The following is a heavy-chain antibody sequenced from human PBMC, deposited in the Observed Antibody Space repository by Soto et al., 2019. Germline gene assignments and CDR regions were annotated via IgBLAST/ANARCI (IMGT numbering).Heavy chain of an antibody. J-gene: IGHJ4*02. CDR3: ARDWVVAAGKGTFDY. Sequence: QVPLVQSGAEVKKPGASVKVSCKASGYTFTSYGISWVRQAPGQGLEWMGWISAYNGNTNYAQNLQGRVTMTTDTSTSTAYMELRSLRSDDTAFYYCARDWVVAAGKGTFDYWGQGTLVTVSS. D-gene: IGHD6-13*01. CDR1: GYTFTSYG. CDR2: ISAYNGNT. V-gene: IGHV1-18*04.